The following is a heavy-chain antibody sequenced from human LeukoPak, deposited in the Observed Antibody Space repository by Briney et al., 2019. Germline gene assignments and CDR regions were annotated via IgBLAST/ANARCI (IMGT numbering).Heavy chain of an antibody. J-gene: IGHJ3*02. CDR2: IYPGDSDT. CDR3: ATLFYCSSTSCYGDAFDI. CDR1: GYSFTSYW. D-gene: IGHD2-2*01. Sequence: GESLKISCKGSGYSFTSYWIGWVRQMPGKGLEWMGIIYPGDSDTRYSPSFQSQVTISADKSISTAYLQWSSLKASDTAMYYCATLFYCSSTSCYGDAFDIWGQGTMVTVSS. V-gene: IGHV5-51*01.